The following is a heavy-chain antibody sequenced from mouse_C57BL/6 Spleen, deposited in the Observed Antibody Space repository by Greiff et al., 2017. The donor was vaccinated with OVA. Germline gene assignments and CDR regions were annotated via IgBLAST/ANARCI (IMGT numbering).Heavy chain of an antibody. V-gene: IGHV5-17*01. Sequence: EVNVVESGGGLVKPGGSLKLSCAASGFTFSDYGMHWVRQAPEKGLEWVAYISSGSSTIYYADTVKGRFTISRDNAKNTLFLQMTSLRSEDTAMYYCASFSSSGYFDVWGTGTTVTVSS. J-gene: IGHJ1*03. CDR1: GFTFSDYG. CDR3: ASFSSSGYFDV. CDR2: ISSGSSTI. D-gene: IGHD1-1*01.